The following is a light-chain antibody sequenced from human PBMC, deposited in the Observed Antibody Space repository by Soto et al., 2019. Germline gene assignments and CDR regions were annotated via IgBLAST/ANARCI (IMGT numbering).Light chain of an antibody. CDR1: SSDVGGYNY. CDR3: NSYRTNYTWL. V-gene: IGLV2-14*01. Sequence: QSALTQPASVSGAPGQSSTISCTGTSSDVGGYNYVSWYQQHPGKAPKLIIYEVSNRHSGVSNRFSGSKSGNTASLTISGLQAEDEADYYCNSYRTNYTWLFGGGTKVTVL. J-gene: IGLJ3*02. CDR2: EVS.